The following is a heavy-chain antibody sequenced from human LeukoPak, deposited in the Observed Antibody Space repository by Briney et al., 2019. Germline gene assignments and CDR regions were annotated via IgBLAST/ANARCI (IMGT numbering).Heavy chain of an antibody. D-gene: IGHD4-17*01. Sequence: GASVKVSCKASEYTFTAYYIHWVRQAPGQGLEWVGRINPNTGVTNYAQKFQDRVTMTRDTSISTAYMELSRLRSDDTAVYYCASGRGNGIDYGDYPYYYYYMDVWGKGTTVTVSS. CDR3: ASGRGNGIDYGDYPYYYYYMDV. CDR2: INPNTGVT. V-gene: IGHV1-2*06. J-gene: IGHJ6*03. CDR1: EYTFTAYY.